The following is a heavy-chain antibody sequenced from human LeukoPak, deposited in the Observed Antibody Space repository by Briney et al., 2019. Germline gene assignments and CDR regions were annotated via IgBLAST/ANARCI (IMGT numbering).Heavy chain of an antibody. CDR1: GYTFTGFC. Sequence: GSVKVSCKASGYTFTGFCIHWVRHAPGQGLEWMGWLNPNSGGTNYAQNFQGRVTMTRDTSISTGYMELSRLRSDDTAVYYCARDLDNDSGSGSYYNGDPLFQHWGQGTLVTVSS. D-gene: IGHD3-10*01. V-gene: IGHV1-2*02. CDR3: ARDLDNDSGSGSYYNGDPLFQH. CDR2: LNPNSGGT. J-gene: IGHJ1*01.